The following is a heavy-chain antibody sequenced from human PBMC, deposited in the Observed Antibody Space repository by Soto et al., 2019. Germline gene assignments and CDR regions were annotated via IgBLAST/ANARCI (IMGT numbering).Heavy chain of an antibody. CDR1: GFTFSNFG. Sequence: QVQVVESGGGVVQPGTSLRLSCAASGFTFSNFGMHWVRQAPGKGLEWVAVIWHDGKNKYYADSAKGRFTISRDNSKNPLYLQMNSLRAEDTAVYYCARDPGQDEAMDYWGQGTLVTVSS. V-gene: IGHV3-33*01. CDR3: ARDPGQDEAMDY. CDR2: IWHDGKNK. J-gene: IGHJ4*02.